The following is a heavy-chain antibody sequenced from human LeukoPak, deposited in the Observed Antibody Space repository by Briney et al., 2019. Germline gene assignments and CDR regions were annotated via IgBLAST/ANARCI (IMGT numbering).Heavy chain of an antibody. D-gene: IGHD2-15*01. CDR3: ARGEIFDYYYYYMDV. CDR1: GGSFSGYY. Sequence: SETLSLTCAAYGGSFSGYYWSWIRRPPGKGLEWIGEINHSGSTNYNPSLKSRVTISVDTSKNQFSLKLSSVTAADTAVYYCARGEIFDYYYYYMDVWGKGTTVTVSS. J-gene: IGHJ6*03. V-gene: IGHV4-34*01. CDR2: INHSGST.